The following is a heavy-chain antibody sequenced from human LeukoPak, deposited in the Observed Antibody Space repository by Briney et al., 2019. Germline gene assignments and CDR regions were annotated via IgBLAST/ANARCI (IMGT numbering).Heavy chain of an antibody. CDR2: ISIYKGNT. D-gene: IGHD2-21*02. CDR3: ASNPRGDSLTFDY. Sequence: ASVTVSCKASGYTLSIYGVNWVRQAPGQRLESMGWISIYKGNTNYAQILQGRVTMTTDTSTSTVYMELRSLRSDDTAVYYCASNPRGDSLTFDYWGQGTLVTVSS. J-gene: IGHJ4*02. V-gene: IGHV1-18*04. CDR1: GYTLSIYG.